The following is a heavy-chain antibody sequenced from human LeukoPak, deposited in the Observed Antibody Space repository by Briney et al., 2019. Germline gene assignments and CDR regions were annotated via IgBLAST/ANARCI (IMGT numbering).Heavy chain of an antibody. Sequence: GGSLRLSCAPSGFPVSSKYMSWVRQAPGKGLEWVSVLYSGGTTYYADSVKGRFTISRDNSKNTLYLQMNSLRAEDTAVYYCARGAVAGPYYFDYWGQGTLVTVSS. CDR2: LYSGGTT. CDR3: ARGAVAGPYYFDY. D-gene: IGHD6-19*01. J-gene: IGHJ4*02. V-gene: IGHV3-53*01. CDR1: GFPVSSKY.